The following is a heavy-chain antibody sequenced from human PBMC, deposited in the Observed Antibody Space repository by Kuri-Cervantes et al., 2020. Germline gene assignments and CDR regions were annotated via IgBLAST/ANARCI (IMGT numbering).Heavy chain of an antibody. CDR2: IYHSGST. D-gene: IGHD4-17*01. J-gene: IGHJ3*02. V-gene: IGHV4-38-2*01. Sequence: SETLSLTCAVSGYSISSGYYWGWIRQPPGRGLEWIGSIYHSGSTNYNPSLKSRVTISVDKSKNQFSLKLSSVTAADTAVYYCARAVTNIRFSMRDAFDIWGKGTMVTVSS. CDR1: GYSISSGYY. CDR3: ARAVTNIRFSMRDAFDI.